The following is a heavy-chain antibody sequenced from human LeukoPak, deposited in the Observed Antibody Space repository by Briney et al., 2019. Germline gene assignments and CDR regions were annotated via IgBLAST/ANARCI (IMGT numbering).Heavy chain of an antibody. CDR1: GGSISSYY. CDR2: IYYSGST. V-gene: IGHV4-59*01. J-gene: IGHJ6*02. Sequence: SSETLSLTCTVSGGSISSYYWSWIRQPPGKGLEWIGYIYYSGSTNYNPSLKSRVTISVDTSKNQFSLKLSSVTAADTAVYYCARAPAETYYYYYYGMDVWGQGTTVTVSS. CDR3: ARAPAETYYYYYYGMDV. D-gene: IGHD6-19*01.